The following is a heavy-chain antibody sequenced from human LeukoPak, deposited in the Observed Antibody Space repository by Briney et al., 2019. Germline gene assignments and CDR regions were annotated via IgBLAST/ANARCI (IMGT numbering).Heavy chain of an antibody. Sequence: GGSLGLSCAASGFTFSSYAMSWVRQAPGKGLEWVSAISGSGGSTYYADSVKGRFTISRDNSKNTLYLQMNSLRAEDTAVYYCARDRTYYYGSGIIDYWGQGTLVTVSS. D-gene: IGHD3-10*01. CDR2: ISGSGGST. CDR3: ARDRTYYYGSGIIDY. CDR1: GFTFSSYA. J-gene: IGHJ4*02. V-gene: IGHV3-23*01.